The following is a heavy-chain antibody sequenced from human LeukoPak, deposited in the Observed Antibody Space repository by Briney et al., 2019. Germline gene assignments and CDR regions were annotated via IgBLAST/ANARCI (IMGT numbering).Heavy chain of an antibody. Sequence: PGGSLRLSCAASGFTFSSYGMHWVRQAPGKGLGWVAFIRYDGSNKYYADSVKGRFTISRDNSKNTLYLQMNSLRAEDTAVYYCAKGDVLRYFDWLSFDYWGQGTLVTVSS. D-gene: IGHD3-9*01. CDR1: GFTFSSYG. CDR3: AKGDVLRYFDWLSFDY. J-gene: IGHJ4*02. V-gene: IGHV3-30*02. CDR2: IRYDGSNK.